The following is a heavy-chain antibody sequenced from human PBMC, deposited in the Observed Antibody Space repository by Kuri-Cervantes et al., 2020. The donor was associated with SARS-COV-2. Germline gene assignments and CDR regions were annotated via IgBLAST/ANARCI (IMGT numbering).Heavy chain of an antibody. D-gene: IGHD3-22*01. CDR3: ASGYYYDSTTPLESGRSAFDI. J-gene: IGHJ3*02. V-gene: IGHV1-69*05. CDR2: IIPIFGTA. Sequence: SVKVSCKASGGTFSSYTISWVRQAPGQGLEWMGGIIPIFGTANYAQKFQGRVTITTDESTSTAYMELSSLRSEDTAVYYCASGYYYDSTTPLESGRSAFDIWGQGTMVTVSS. CDR1: GGTFSSYT.